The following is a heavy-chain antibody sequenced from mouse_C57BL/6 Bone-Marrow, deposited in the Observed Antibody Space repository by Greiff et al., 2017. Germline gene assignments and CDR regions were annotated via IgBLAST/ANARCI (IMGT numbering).Heavy chain of an antibody. J-gene: IGHJ4*01. CDR3: DRDRVRYAIDY. Sequence: EVQVVESGGGLVQPKASLKLSCAASGFTFNTYAMHWVRQAPGKGLEWVARIRSKSSNYATYYADSVKDRFTSSRDDSQSMLYLQMNNLKTEDSAMYYCDRDRVRYAIDYWGEGTSVTVSS. V-gene: IGHV10-3*01. CDR1: GFTFNTYA. CDR2: IRSKSSNYAT. D-gene: IGHD6-1*01.